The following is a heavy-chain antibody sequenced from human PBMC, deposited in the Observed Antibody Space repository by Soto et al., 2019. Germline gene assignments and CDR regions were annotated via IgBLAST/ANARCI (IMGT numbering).Heavy chain of an antibody. CDR1: GFTFSAYW. CDR2: ISDDGSTA. V-gene: IGHV3-74*01. J-gene: IGHJ4*02. CDR3: ARGPRVSSTGTGAH. Sequence: QPGGSLRLSCSVSGFTFSAYWMHWVRQVPGKGLTWVSRISDDGSTATYADSVKGRFVISRDNAKNSLYLEMNTLRADDSGLYYCARGPRVSSTGTGAHWGRGTLVTVPQ. D-gene: IGHD1-1*01.